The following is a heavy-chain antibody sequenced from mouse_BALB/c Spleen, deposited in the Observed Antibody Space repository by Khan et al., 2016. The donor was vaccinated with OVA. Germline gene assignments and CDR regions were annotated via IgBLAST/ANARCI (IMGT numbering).Heavy chain of an antibody. V-gene: IGHV9-3-1*01. D-gene: IGHD2-1*01. J-gene: IGHJ3*01. CDR2: INTYTGEP. Sequence: QIQLVQSGPELKKPGETVKISCKASGYTFTNYGMNWVKQAPGKGLKWMGWINTYTGEPTYADDFKGRFAFSLETSANTAYLQINNLKNEDTATYFCARTNGNCWFAYWGQGTLVTVSA. CDR1: GYTFTNYG. CDR3: ARTNGNCWFAY.